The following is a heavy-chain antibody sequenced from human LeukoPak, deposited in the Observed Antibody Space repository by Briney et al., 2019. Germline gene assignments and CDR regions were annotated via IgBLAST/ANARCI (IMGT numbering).Heavy chain of an antibody. CDR2: ISGSGGST. V-gene: IGHV3-23*01. D-gene: IGHD2-2*01. J-gene: IGHJ4*02. Sequence: GGSLRLSCAASGLTFSSYAMSWVRQAPGKGLEWVSAISGSGGSTYYADSVKGRFTISRDNSKNTLYLQMNSLRAEDTAVYYCAKWPYCSSTSCYAYFDYWGQGTLVTVSS. CDR1: GLTFSSYA. CDR3: AKWPYCSSTSCYAYFDY.